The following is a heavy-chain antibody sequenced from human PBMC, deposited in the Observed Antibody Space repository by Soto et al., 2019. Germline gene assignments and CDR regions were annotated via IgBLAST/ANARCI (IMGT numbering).Heavy chain of an antibody. Sequence: EVQLVESGGGLVQPGGSLRLSCAASGLTFSSYWMPWVRQAPGKGLVWVSRINSDGSSKSYADSVKGRFTISRDNAKNTLYLQMNSLRAEDTAVYYCARDSGYSSSWHNWFDPWGQGTLVTVSS. CDR1: GLTFSSYW. J-gene: IGHJ5*02. V-gene: IGHV3-74*01. CDR2: INSDGSSK. CDR3: ARDSGYSSSWHNWFDP. D-gene: IGHD6-13*01.